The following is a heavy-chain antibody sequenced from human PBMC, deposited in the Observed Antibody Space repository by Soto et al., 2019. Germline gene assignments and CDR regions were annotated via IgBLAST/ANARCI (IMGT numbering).Heavy chain of an antibody. CDR2: IKHSGST. J-gene: IGHJ4*02. D-gene: IGHD3-9*01. CDR3: ARSLSLPVLRYFDWLGGGFDY. V-gene: IGHV4-34*01. CDR1: GGSFSGYY. Sequence: QVQLQQWGAGLLKPSETLSLTCAVYGGSFSGYYWSWIRQPPGKGLVWIGEIKHSGSTNYNPSLRRRVTLSVDTSKKQFSLKLSSVTAADTAVYYCARSLSLPVLRYFDWLGGGFDYWGQGTLVTVSS.